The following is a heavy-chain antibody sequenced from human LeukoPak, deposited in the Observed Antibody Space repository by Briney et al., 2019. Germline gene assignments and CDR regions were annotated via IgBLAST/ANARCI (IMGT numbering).Heavy chain of an antibody. V-gene: IGHV3-74*01. CDR2: IISDGSST. CDR1: GFTFSSHW. CDR3: ARGQVVVVPAAIGRNYYYYYGMDV. D-gene: IGHD2-2*02. J-gene: IGHJ6*02. Sequence: HAGGSLRLSCVASGFTFSSHWMVWVRQAPGKGLVWVSRIISDGSSTNYADSVQGRFTISRDNAKNTLYLQMNSLRAEDTAVYYCARGQVVVVPAAIGRNYYYYYGMDVWGQGTTVTVSS.